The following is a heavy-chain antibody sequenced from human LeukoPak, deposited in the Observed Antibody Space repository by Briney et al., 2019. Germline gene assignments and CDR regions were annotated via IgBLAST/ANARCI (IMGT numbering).Heavy chain of an antibody. J-gene: IGHJ6*02. CDR1: GYTFTGYY. Sequence: ASVKVSCKASGYTFTGYYMHWVRQAPGQGLEWMGWINPNSGGTNYAQKFQGWVTMTRDTSISTAYMELSRLRSDDTAVYYCARDRTLSRGSGSYYNDGMDVWGQGTTVTVSS. V-gene: IGHV1-2*04. D-gene: IGHD3-10*01. CDR2: INPNSGGT. CDR3: ARDRTLSRGSGSYYNDGMDV.